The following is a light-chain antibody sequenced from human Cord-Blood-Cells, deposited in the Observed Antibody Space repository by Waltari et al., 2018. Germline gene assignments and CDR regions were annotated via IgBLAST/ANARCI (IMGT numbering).Light chain of an antibody. CDR2: DVR. CDR1: SSDVGGYNY. CDR3: CSYAGSYTFV. J-gene: IGLJ1*01. V-gene: IGLV2-11*01. Sequence: QSALTQPRSVSGSPGQSVTISCTGTSSDVGGYNYVSWYQQHPGKAPKLMIYDVRKRPSGGPDRFSGSKSGNPGSLTISGLQAEDEADYYCCSYAGSYTFVFGTGTKVTVL.